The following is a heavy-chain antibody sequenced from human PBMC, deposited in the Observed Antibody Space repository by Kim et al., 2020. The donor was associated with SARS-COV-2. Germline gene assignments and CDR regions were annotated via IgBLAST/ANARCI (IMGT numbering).Heavy chain of an antibody. D-gene: IGHD3-3*01. CDR1: GFTFSSYA. V-gene: IGHV3-23*01. J-gene: IGHJ6*02. CDR2: ISGSGGST. Sequence: GGSLRLSCAASGFTFSSYAMSWVRQAPGKGLEWVSAISGSGGSTYYADSVERRFTISRDNYNNTLYQQMNTLAAEDTAVYYCAKDVSRIRIFGVVTRGGMDLWRQEPSVTVSS. CDR3: AKDVSRIRIFGVVTRGGMDL.